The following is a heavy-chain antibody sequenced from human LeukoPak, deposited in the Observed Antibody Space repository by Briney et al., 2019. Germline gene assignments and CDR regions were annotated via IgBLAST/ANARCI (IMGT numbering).Heavy chain of an antibody. Sequence: ASVKVSCKASGYTFTDHCIHWVRQAPGQGFEWMGWINPNTGGTDYAQKFQDRIAISTYTSISTAYMELSRLRSDDTALYYCARDLATIDGIAWYYFENWGQGTLVTVS. J-gene: IGHJ4*02. CDR3: ARDLATIDGIAWYYFEN. D-gene: IGHD5-12*01. V-gene: IGHV1-2*02. CDR1: GYTFTDHC. CDR2: INPNTGGT.